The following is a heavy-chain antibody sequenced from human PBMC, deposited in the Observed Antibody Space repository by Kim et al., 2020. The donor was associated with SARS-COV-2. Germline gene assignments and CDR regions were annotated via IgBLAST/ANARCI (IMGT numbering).Heavy chain of an antibody. V-gene: IGHV4-39*01. CDR3: ASSGGYSGYDLDY. CDR1: GGSISSSSYY. D-gene: IGHD5-12*01. Sequence: SETLSLTCTVSGGSISSSSYYWGWIRQPPGKGLEWIGSIYYSGSTYYNPSLKSRVTISVDTSKNRFSLKLSSVTAADTAVYYCASSGGYSGYDLDYWGQGTLVTVSS. CDR2: IYYSGST. J-gene: IGHJ4*02.